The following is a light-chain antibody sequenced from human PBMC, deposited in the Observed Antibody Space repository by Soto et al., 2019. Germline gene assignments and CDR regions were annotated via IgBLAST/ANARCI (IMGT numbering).Light chain of an antibody. CDR2: AAS. CDR3: QQSYRPLT. V-gene: IGKV1-39*01. Sequence: DIQMTQSPSSLSASVGDRVTITCRASQSISSYLNWYQQKPGKAPKLLIYAASSLPSGVPSRFSGSGSGTDFTLTISSLQPEDFATYYCQQSYRPLTFGGGTKVEIK. J-gene: IGKJ4*01. CDR1: QSISSY.